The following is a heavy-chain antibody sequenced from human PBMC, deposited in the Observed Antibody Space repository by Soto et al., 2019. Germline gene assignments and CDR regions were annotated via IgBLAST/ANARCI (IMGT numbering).Heavy chain of an antibody. CDR1: GFTFSSYS. CDR3: VRLLEGDYWYFDL. D-gene: IGHD1-1*01. Sequence: EVQLVESGGGLVKPGGSLRLSCAASGFTFSSYSMNWVRQAPGKGLEWVSSISSSSTYIYYADSLKGRFTISRDSAKNSLYLQMNSLRAEDTAVYYCVRLLEGDYWYFDLWGRGTLVTVSS. V-gene: IGHV3-21*01. J-gene: IGHJ2*01. CDR2: ISSSSTYI.